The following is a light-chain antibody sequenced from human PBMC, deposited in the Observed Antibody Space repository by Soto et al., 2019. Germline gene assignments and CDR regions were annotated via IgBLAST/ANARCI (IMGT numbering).Light chain of an antibody. Sequence: EIASTHSRNTLSLPPAPTDTIHCSASQSVSSDLAWYQQKPGQAPRLLIYDASNRATGIPARFSGSGSGTDFTLTISSLEAEDFAVYYCQQRSNWPPITFGQGTRLEI. CDR3: QQRSNWPPIT. CDR1: QSVSSD. J-gene: IGKJ5*01. CDR2: DAS. V-gene: IGKV3-11*01.